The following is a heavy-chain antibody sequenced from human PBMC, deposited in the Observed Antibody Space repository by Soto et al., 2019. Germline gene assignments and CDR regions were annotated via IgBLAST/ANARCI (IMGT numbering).Heavy chain of an antibody. J-gene: IGHJ4*02. CDR2: IYNSGST. Sequence: SETLSLTCTVSGGSISDGAYYWSWIRQPPGKGLEWIGYIYNSGSTNNNPSLRSRLTISVDTSKNQCSLKLSSVTAAATAVYYCARGLEMATIGLDYWGQGTLVTVSS. D-gene: IGHD5-12*01. CDR1: GGSISDGAYY. V-gene: IGHV4-61*08. CDR3: ARGLEMATIGLDY.